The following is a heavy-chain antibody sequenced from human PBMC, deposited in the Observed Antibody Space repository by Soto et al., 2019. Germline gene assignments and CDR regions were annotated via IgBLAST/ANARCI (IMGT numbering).Heavy chain of an antibody. CDR3: SKATIFGVVIASPFDY. V-gene: IGHV3-23*01. CDR2: ISGSGGST. CDR1: GFTFSSYA. Sequence: GGSLRLSCAASGFTFSSYAMSWVRQAPGKGREWDTAISGSGGSTYYADSVKGRFTISSDNSKNTLYLQMNSLRAEDTAVYYCSKATIFGVVIASPFDYWGQGTMVTVSS. D-gene: IGHD3-3*01. J-gene: IGHJ4*02.